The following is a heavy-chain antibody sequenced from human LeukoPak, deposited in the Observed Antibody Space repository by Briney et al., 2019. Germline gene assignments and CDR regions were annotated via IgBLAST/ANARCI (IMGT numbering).Heavy chain of an antibody. Sequence: SETLSLTCAVYGGSFSGYYWSWIRQPPGKGLEWIGEINHSGSTNYNPSLKGRVTISVDTSKNQFSLKLSSVTAADTAVYYCAREGQDYVWGSYRLQLDYWGQGTLVTVSS. D-gene: IGHD3-16*02. CDR2: INHSGST. V-gene: IGHV4-34*01. CDR1: GGSFSGYY. J-gene: IGHJ4*02. CDR3: AREGQDYVWGSYRLQLDY.